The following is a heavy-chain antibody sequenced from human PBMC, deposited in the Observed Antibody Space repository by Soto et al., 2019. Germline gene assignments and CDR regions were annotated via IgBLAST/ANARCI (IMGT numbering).Heavy chain of an antibody. CDR3: ARWDDYGASDQYHFDH. J-gene: IGHJ4*02. D-gene: IGHD4-17*01. V-gene: IGHV1-18*01. Sequence: KESGASLKVSCKASGYTFTASGISWVRQAPGQGLEWMGWTSIYNGHTEYSPKFLGRVVMTTDTSADTAYLELRSLRPDDAALYYCARWDDYGASDQYHFDHWGQGTLVTVSS. CDR2: TSIYNGHT. CDR1: GYTFTASG.